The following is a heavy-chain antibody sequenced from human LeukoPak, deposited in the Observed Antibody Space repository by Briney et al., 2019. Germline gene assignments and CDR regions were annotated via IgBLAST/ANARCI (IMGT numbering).Heavy chain of an antibody. CDR3: AKRGSSGWYVPAGIDY. D-gene: IGHD6-19*01. Sequence: PGGSLRLSCAASGFTFSSYAMSWVRQAPGKGLEWVSAMSGSGGSTYYADSVKGRFTISRDNSKNTLYLQMNSLRAEDTAVYYCAKRGSSGWYVPAGIDYWGQGTLVTVVS. CDR2: MSGSGGST. V-gene: IGHV3-23*01. CDR1: GFTFSSYA. J-gene: IGHJ4*02.